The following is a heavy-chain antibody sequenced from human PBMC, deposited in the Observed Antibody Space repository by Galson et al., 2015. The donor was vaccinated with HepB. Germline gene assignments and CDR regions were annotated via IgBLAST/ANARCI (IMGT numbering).Heavy chain of an antibody. CDR1: GFSLSTSGVG. CDR3: ARIRGSSWYFDY. D-gene: IGHD6-13*01. CDR2: IYWDDDK. V-gene: IGHV2-5*02. Sequence: PALVKPTQTLTLTCTFSGFSLSTSGVGVGWIRQPPGKALEWLALIYWDDDKRYSPSLKSRLTITKDTSKNQVVLTMTNMDPVDTATYYCARIRGSSWYFDYWGQGALVTVSS. J-gene: IGHJ4*02.